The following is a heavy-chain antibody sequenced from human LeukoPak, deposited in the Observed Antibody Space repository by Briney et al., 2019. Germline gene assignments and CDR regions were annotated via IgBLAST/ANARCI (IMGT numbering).Heavy chain of an antibody. J-gene: IGHJ4*02. CDR1: GFTFRSYW. CDR2: VIRDGSFT. V-gene: IGHV3-74*01. CDR3: VRGGDGFNFDY. Sequence: GGSLRLSCAASGFTFRSYWMHWVRQAPGKGLEWVSRVIRDGSFTNYADSVKGRFTISRDNAKNTLYLQMSSLRAEDTAVYFCVRGGDGFNFDYWGQGSLVTVSS. D-gene: IGHD5-24*01.